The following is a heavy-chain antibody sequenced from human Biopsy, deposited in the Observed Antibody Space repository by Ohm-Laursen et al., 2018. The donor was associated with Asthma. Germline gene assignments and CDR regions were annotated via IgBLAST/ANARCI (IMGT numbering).Heavy chain of an antibody. J-gene: IGHJ4*02. V-gene: IGHV3-30*18. D-gene: IGHD1-26*01. CDR2: ISFDGSNK. CDR1: GFSFTNYG. Sequence: SLRLSCAASGFSFTNYGLPWVCQTAGKGRDWVAVISFDGSNKNYTDSVKGRFTISRDNSRNTLHLQMNSLRAEDTAVYYRAKDVFPGWDRRRGPDFLGQGTLVTVSS. CDR3: AKDVFPGWDRRRGPDF.